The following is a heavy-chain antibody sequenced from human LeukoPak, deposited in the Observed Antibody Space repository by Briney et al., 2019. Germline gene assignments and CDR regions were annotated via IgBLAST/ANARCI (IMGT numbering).Heavy chain of an antibody. CDR3: ARSRYDRGAQFDP. J-gene: IGHJ5*02. V-gene: IGHV1-2*02. Sequence: ASVKVSCKASGYTFTGYYMHWVRQAPGQGLEWMGWINPNSGGTNYAQKFQGRVTMTRDTSISTAYMELSRLRSDDTAVYCCARSRYDRGAQFDPWGQGTLVTVSS. CDR2: INPNSGGT. CDR1: GYTFTGYY. D-gene: IGHD1-14*01.